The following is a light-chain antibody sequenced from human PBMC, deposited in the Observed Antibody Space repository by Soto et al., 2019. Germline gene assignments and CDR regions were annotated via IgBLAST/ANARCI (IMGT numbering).Light chain of an antibody. Sequence: DIQLTQSPSFLSASVADRVTITCRASQGISSYLAWYQQKLGNAPKLLIYAASTLQSGIPSRFSGSGSGTEFTLTISSLQPEDFATYYCQQLNSYPLTFGPGTKVDIK. J-gene: IGKJ3*01. CDR3: QQLNSYPLT. V-gene: IGKV1-9*01. CDR2: AAS. CDR1: QGISSY.